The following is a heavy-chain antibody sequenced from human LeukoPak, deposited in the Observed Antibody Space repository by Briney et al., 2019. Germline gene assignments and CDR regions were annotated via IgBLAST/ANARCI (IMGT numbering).Heavy chain of an antibody. Sequence: SETLSLTCTVSGGSISSGGYYWSWIRQHPGKGLEWIGYIYYSGSTYYNPSLKSRDTISVDTSKNQFSLKLSSVTAADTAVYYCERDRYCSSTSCYGYYYYYGMDVWGQGTTVTVSS. D-gene: IGHD2-2*01. V-gene: IGHV4-31*03. CDR1: GGSISSGGYY. CDR3: ERDRYCSSTSCYGYYYYYGMDV. CDR2: IYYSGST. J-gene: IGHJ6*02.